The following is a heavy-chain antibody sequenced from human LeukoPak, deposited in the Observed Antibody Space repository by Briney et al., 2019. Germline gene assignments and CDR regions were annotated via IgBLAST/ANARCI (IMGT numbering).Heavy chain of an antibody. D-gene: IGHD3-10*01. CDR3: ARAAGAGDAFDI. CDR1: GGSISSSSYY. J-gene: IGHJ3*02. Sequence: SETLSLTCTVSGGSISSSSYYWGWIRQPPGKGLEWIGYIYYSGSAYYNPSLKSRVTISVDTSKNQFSLKLSSVTAADTAVYYCARAAGAGDAFDIWGQGTMVTVSS. V-gene: IGHV4-30-4*08. CDR2: IYYSGSA.